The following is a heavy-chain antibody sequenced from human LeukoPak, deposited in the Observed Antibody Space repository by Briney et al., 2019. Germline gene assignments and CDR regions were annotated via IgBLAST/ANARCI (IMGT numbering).Heavy chain of an antibody. CDR3: ARNGYSSSWYRN. V-gene: IGHV3-53*01. Sequence: PGGSLRLSCAASGFTVSSNYMSRVRQAPGKGLEWVAVIYSGGSTYYADSVKGRFTISRDNSKNTLYLQMNSPRAVDTAVYYCARNGYSSSWYRNWGQGTLVTVSS. D-gene: IGHD6-13*01. CDR2: IYSGGST. J-gene: IGHJ4*02. CDR1: GFTVSSNY.